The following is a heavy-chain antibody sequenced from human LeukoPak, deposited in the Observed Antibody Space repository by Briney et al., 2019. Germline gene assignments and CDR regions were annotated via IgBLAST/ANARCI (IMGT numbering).Heavy chain of an antibody. CDR1: GGSISSYY. CDR3: ARHADKAAAGAVDY. V-gene: IGHV4-59*08. Sequence: PSETLSLTCTVSGGSISSYYWSWIRQPPGKGLEWIGYIYYSGSTNYNPSLKSRVTISVDTSKNQFSLKLSSVTAADTAVYYCARHADKAAAGAVDYWGQGTPVTVSS. CDR2: IYYSGST. J-gene: IGHJ4*02. D-gene: IGHD6-13*01.